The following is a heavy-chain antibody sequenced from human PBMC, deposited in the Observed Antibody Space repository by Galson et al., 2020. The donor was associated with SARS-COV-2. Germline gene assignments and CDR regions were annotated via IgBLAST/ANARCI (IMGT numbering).Heavy chain of an antibody. Sequence: SETLSLTCTVSGASISSGSYYWSWIRQPAGKGLEWIGRIYKSGNTNYNPSLWSQVTISVDTSKIQFSLKLTSVTAADTAVYYCARGNSPGVAVFGVLTGTCGMDVWDQETTVTVSS. J-gene: IGHJ6*02. CDR3: ARGNSPGVAVFGVLTGTCGMDV. CDR2: IYKSGNT. CDR1: GASISSGSYY. D-gene: IGHD3-3*01. V-gene: IGHV4-61*02.